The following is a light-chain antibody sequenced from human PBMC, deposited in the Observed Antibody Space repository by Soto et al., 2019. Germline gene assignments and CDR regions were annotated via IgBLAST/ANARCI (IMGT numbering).Light chain of an antibody. CDR3: QFWDSSSAHPDWV. J-gene: IGLJ3*02. CDR2: YDS. Sequence: SYELTQPPSVSVAPGKTATITCGGNNIGSESVNWYQQKPGQDPVLVIYYDSDRHSEIPERFSGSNSGNTATVTISRVAAGDEADDYCQFWDSSSAHPDWVFGGGTKLTVL. CDR1: NIGSES. V-gene: IGLV3-21*04.